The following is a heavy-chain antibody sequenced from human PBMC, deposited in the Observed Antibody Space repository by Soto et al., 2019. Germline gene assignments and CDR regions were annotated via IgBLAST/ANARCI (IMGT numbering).Heavy chain of an antibody. V-gene: IGHV1-2*02. CDR3: ARIKWGLDYYSGMDV. J-gene: IGHJ6*02. CDR1: GGTFSSYA. CDR2: INPKTAAT. D-gene: IGHD1-26*01. Sequence: ASVKVSCKASGGTFSSYAISWLRQAPGQGLEWVAWINPKTAATNYAKKFQDRVTLTSDTSFSTAYLELTRLRPDDTALYYCARIKWGLDYYSGMDVWGQGTAVTVSS.